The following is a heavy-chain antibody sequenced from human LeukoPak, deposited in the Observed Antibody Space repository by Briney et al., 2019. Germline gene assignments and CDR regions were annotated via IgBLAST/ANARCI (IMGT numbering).Heavy chain of an antibody. V-gene: IGHV1-2*02. CDR1: AYTFTDYY. J-gene: IGHJ4*02. D-gene: IGHD4-17*01. CDR3: ARGSALRQTTGTTFDS. CDR2: INPHSGDT. Sequence: ASVKVSCKASAYTFTDYYMHWVRQAPGQGLEWMGWINPHSGDTHYARSFQGRVTMTRDTSISTAYMDLSRLTSDDTALYYCARGSALRQTTGTTFDSWGQGTLVTVSS.